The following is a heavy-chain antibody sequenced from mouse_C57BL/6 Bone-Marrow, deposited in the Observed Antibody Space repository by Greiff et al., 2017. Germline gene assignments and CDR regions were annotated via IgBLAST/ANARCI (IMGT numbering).Heavy chain of an antibody. V-gene: IGHV5-17*01. CDR1: GFTFSDYG. CDR3: ARQGGWLGWFAF. CDR2: ISSGSSTI. Sequence: EVKVVESGGGLVKPGGSLKLSCAASGFTFSDYGMHWVRQAPEKGLEWVAYISSGSSTIYYADTVTGRFTISRDNAKNTLFLQMNRLRSEDTAMYYCARQGGWLGWFAFWGQGTLVTVSA. J-gene: IGHJ3*01. D-gene: IGHD2-3*01.